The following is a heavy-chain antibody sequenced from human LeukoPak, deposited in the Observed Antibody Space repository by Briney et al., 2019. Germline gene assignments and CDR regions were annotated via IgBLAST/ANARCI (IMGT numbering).Heavy chain of an antibody. V-gene: IGHV3-9*01. Sequence: GESLRLSCAASGFTFDDYAMHWVRQAPGKGLEWVSGISWNSGSIGYADSVKGRFTISRDNAKNSLYLQMNSLRAEDTALYYCAKDTDGSGSYDPDDAFDIWGQGTMVTVSS. CDR3: AKDTDGSGSYDPDDAFDI. CDR2: ISWNSGSI. D-gene: IGHD3-10*01. CDR1: GFTFDDYA. J-gene: IGHJ3*02.